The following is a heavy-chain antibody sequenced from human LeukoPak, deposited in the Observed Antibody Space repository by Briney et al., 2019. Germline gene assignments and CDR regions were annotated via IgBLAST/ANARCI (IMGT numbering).Heavy chain of an antibody. D-gene: IGHD2-15*01. CDR3: ARGGGGGYCSGGSCQKFDY. CDR1: GGAFSGYY. Sequence: LTCAVYGGAFSGYYWSWIRQPPVKGLEWIGYIYHSGSTYYNPSLKSRVTISVDRSKNQFSLKLSSVTAADTAVYYCARGGGGGYCSGGSCQKFDYWGQGTLVTVSS. V-gene: IGHV4-30-2*01. J-gene: IGHJ4*02. CDR2: IYHSGST.